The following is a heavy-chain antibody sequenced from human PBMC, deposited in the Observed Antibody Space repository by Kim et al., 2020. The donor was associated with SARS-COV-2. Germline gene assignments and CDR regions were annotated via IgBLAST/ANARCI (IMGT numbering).Heavy chain of an antibody. Sequence: SETLSLTCTVYGGSFSGYYWSWIRQPPGKGLEWIGEINHSGSTNCNPSLKSRVTISVDTSKNQFSLKLSSVTAADTAVYYCARGLVFMVRGLGYWGQGTLVTVSS. CDR1: GGSFSGYY. V-gene: IGHV4-34*01. CDR2: INHSGST. J-gene: IGHJ4*02. CDR3: ARGLVFMVRGLGY. D-gene: IGHD3-10*01.